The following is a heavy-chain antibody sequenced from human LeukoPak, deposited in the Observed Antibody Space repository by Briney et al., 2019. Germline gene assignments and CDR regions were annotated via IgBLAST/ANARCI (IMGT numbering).Heavy chain of an antibody. CDR1: GGSISSGGYS. D-gene: IGHD3-22*01. J-gene: IGHJ5*02. CDR3: ARDGAYYDSSGYYTNWFDP. CDR2: IYHSGST. V-gene: IGHV4-30-2*05. Sequence: PSQTLSLTCAVSGGSISSGGYSWSWIRQPPGKGLEWIGYIYHSGSTYYNPSLKSRVTISVDTSKNQFSLKLSSVTAADTAVYYCARDGAYYDSSGYYTNWFDPWGQGTLVTVSS.